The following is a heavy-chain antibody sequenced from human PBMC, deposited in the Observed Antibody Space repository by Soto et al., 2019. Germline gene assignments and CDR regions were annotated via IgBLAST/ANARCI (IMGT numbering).Heavy chain of an antibody. V-gene: IGHV1-18*01. CDR1: GYTFTSYG. CDR3: ARVIAEAVDFDY. D-gene: IGHD6-13*01. CDR2: ISAYNGNT. J-gene: IGHJ4*02. Sequence: QVQLVQSGAEVKKPGASVKVSCKASGYTFTSYGISWVRQAPGQGLEWMGWISAYNGNTNYAQKLQGRVTMTTDTSTRNTYMKLRSLRSDDTSVYYCARVIAEAVDFDYWGQGTLVTVSP.